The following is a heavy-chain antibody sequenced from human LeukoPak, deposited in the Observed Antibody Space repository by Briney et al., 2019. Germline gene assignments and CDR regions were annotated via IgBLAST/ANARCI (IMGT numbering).Heavy chain of an antibody. CDR1: GYTFTSYY. CDR3: ARDTALCSSTSCYRPGDYMDV. D-gene: IGHD2-2*01. V-gene: IGHV1-46*01. CDR2: INPSGGST. J-gene: IGHJ6*03. Sequence: ASVKVSCKASGYTFTSYYMHWVRQAPGQGLEWMGVINPSGGSTSYAQKFQGRVTMTRDMSTSTVYMELSSLRSEDTAVYYCARDTALCSSTSCYRPGDYMDVWGKGTTVTVSS.